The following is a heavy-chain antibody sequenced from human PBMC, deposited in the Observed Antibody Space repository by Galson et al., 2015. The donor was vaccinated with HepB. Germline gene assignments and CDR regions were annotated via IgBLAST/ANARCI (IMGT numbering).Heavy chain of an antibody. J-gene: IGHJ4*02. CDR1: GYTFTSYG. CDR2: ISAYNGNT. V-gene: IGHV1-18*01. D-gene: IGHD1-1*01. CDR3: ARETGTVSFGLNYFDY. Sequence: SVKVSCKASGYTFTSYGISWVRQAPGQGLEWMGWISAYNGNTNYAQKLQGRVTMTPDTSTSTAYMELRSLRSDDTAVYYCARETGTVSFGLNYFDYWGQGTLVTVSS.